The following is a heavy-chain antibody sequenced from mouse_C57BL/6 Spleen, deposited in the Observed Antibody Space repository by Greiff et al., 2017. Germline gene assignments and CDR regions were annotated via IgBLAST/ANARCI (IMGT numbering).Heavy chain of an antibody. J-gene: IGHJ4*01. Sequence: EVQLQQSGPELVKPGASVKISCKASGYTFTDYYMNWVKQSHGKSLEWIGDINPNNGGTSYNQKFKGKATLTVDKSSSTAYMELRSLTSEDSAVXYCARGGSSWNYAMDYWGQGTSVTVSS. V-gene: IGHV1-26*01. CDR3: ARGGSSWNYAMDY. D-gene: IGHD1-1*01. CDR2: INPNNGGT. CDR1: GYTFTDYY.